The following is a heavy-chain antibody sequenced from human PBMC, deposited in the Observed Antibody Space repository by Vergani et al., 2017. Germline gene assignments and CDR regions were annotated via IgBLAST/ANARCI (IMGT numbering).Heavy chain of an antibody. V-gene: IGHV3-13*01. J-gene: IGHJ4*02. CDR3: ARASRDVANSGLFDY. D-gene: IGHD7-27*01. CDR2: IGTAGDT. Sequence: EVQLVESGGGLVQPGGSLRLSCAASGFTFSSYDMHWVRQATGKGLEWVSAIGTAGDTYYPGSVKGRFTISRENAKNSLYLQMNSLRAGDTAVYYCARASRDVANSGLFDYWGQGTLVTVSS. CDR1: GFTFSSYD.